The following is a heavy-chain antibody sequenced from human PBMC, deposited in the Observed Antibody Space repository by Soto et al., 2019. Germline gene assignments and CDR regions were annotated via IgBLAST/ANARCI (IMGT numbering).Heavy chain of an antibody. Sequence: ASVKVSCKVSGYTLTELSMHWVRQAPGKGLEWMGGFDPEDGETIYAQKFQGRVTMTEDTSTDTAYMELSSLRSEDTAVYYCATDTGGYGDYSLGTWGQGTRVTVSS. J-gene: IGHJ4*02. CDR1: GYTLTELS. V-gene: IGHV1-24*01. CDR3: ATDTGGYGDYSLGT. D-gene: IGHD4-17*01. CDR2: FDPEDGET.